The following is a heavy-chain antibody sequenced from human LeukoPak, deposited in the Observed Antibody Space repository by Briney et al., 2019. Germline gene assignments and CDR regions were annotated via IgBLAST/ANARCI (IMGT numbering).Heavy chain of an antibody. V-gene: IGHV4-34*01. CDR1: GGSFSGYY. CDR2: INHSGST. J-gene: IGHJ4*02. CDR3: ARGRKYSSGWYLDY. D-gene: IGHD6-19*01. Sequence: PSETLSLTCAVYGGSFSGYYWSWIRQPPGKGLEWIGEINHSGSTNYNPSLKSRVTISVDTSKNQFSLKLSSVTAADTAVYYCARGRKYSSGWYLDYWGQGTLVTVSS.